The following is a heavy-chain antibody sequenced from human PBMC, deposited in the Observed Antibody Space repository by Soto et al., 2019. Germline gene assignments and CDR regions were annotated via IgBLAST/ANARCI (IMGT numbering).Heavy chain of an antibody. J-gene: IGHJ4*02. CDR1: GFTFSSYG. Sequence: GSLRLSCAASGFTFSSYGMHWVRQAPGKGLEWVAVIWYDGSNKYYADSVKGRFTISRDNSKNTLYLQMNSLRAEDTAVYYCARDRHRNGGNSGTDYWGQGTLVTVSS. CDR3: ARDRHRNGGNSGTDY. D-gene: IGHD2-21*02. V-gene: IGHV3-33*01. CDR2: IWYDGSNK.